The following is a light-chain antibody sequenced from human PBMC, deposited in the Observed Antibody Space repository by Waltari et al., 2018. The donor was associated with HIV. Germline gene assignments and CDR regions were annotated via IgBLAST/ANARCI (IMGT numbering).Light chain of an antibody. CDR2: WAS. CDR1: QSVLYSSHNKNY. Sequence: DIVMTQSPDSLAVSLGERATINCKSSQSVLYSSHNKNYLVWYQQRPGQPPKLLIYWASTRESGVPDRFSGSGSGTDFTLTISSLQAEDVAVYYCQQYYNLPWTFGQGTKVEIK. CDR3: QQYYNLPWT. V-gene: IGKV4-1*01. J-gene: IGKJ1*01.